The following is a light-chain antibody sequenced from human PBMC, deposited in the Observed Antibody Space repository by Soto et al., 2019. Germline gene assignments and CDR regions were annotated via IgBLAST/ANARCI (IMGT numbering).Light chain of an antibody. V-gene: IGLV6-57*01. CDR1: SGSIASNY. Sequence: NFMLTQPHSVSESPGKTVTISCTRSSGSIASNYVQWYQQRPGSSPTTVIYEDNQRPSGVPDRFSGSIDSSSNSASLAITGLQAEDEADYYCQSYDNSLSGSVFGGGTKLTVL. CDR2: EDN. CDR3: QSYDNSLSGSV. J-gene: IGLJ2*01.